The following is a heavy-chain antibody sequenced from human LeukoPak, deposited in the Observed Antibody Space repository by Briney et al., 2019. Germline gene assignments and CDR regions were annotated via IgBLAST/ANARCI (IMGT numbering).Heavy chain of an antibody. D-gene: IGHD3-10*01. CDR3: AGITMVRGVPHDAFDI. V-gene: IGHV4-61*02. CDR1: GGSISSASYY. Sequence: SQTLSLTCTVSGGSISSASYYWSWIRQPAGKGLEWIGRIYTSGSTNYNPSLKSRITISVDMSKNQFSLKLSYVTAADTAVYYCAGITMVRGVPHDAFDIWGQGTMVTVSS. CDR2: IYTSGST. J-gene: IGHJ3*02.